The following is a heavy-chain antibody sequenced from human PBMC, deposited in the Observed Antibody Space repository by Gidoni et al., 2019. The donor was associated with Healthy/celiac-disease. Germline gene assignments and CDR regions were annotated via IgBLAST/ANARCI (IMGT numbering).Heavy chain of an antibody. J-gene: IGHJ3*02. CDR3: ARELEPYAFDI. CDR2: IWYDGSNK. D-gene: IGHD1-1*01. Sequence: QVQLVESGGGVVQPGRSLRLSCAASGFTFSSYGMHWVRQAPGKGLEWVAVIWYDGSNKYYADSVKGRFTISRDNSKNTLYLQMNSLRAEDTAVYYCARELEPYAFDIWGQGTMVTVSS. V-gene: IGHV3-33*01. CDR1: GFTFSSYG.